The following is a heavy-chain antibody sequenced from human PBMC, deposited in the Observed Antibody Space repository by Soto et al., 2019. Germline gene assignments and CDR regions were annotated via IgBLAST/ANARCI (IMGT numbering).Heavy chain of an antibody. CDR3: ARDRADYGDFYYDYGMDV. CDR1: GGTFSSYA. J-gene: IGHJ6*02. V-gene: IGHV1-69*01. Sequence: QVQLVQSGAEVKKPGSSVKVSCKASGGTFSSYAISWVRQAPGQGLEWMGGIIPIFGTANYAQKFQGRVTITADESTSTAYMELSSLRSEDTAVYYCARDRADYGDFYYDYGMDVWGQGTTVTVSS. D-gene: IGHD4-17*01. CDR2: IIPIFGTA.